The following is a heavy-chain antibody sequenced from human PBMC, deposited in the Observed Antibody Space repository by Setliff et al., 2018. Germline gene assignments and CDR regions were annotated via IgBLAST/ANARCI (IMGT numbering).Heavy chain of an antibody. J-gene: IGHJ3*02. Sequence: SETLSLTCSVSGGSISSSYWTWIRQPPGKGLEWIGYIYYSGRTNYNPSLRSRVTISVDTSKNQFSLKVSSVTAADTAVYYCARHENDYGDYDDAFDIWGQGTMVTVSS. CDR3: ARHENDYGDYDDAFDI. D-gene: IGHD4-17*01. CDR1: GGSISSSY. CDR2: IYYSGRT. V-gene: IGHV4-59*08.